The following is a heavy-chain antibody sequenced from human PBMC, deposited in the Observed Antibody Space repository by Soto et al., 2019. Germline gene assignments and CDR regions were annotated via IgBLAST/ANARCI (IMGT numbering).Heavy chain of an antibody. J-gene: IGHJ4*02. CDR2: FIPILDMA. CDR1: GGTFNTYT. Sequence: QVQVVQSGAEVKKPESSVKVSCKPSGGTFNTYTVNWVRLAPGHGLEWMGRFIPILDMANYAQKFQDRVTITADRSTFTGYMELKSLTSGDNEVYYCAITYCRDISRPRDFDFWGRGTRVTVSA. D-gene: IGHD2-21*01. V-gene: IGHV1-69*02. CDR3: AITYCRDISRPRDFDF.